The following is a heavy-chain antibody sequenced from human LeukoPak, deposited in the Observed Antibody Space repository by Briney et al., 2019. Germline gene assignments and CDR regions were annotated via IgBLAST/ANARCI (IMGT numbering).Heavy chain of an antibody. D-gene: IGHD6-13*01. Sequence: GGSLRLSCAASGFTFDDYAMHWVRQAPGKGLEWVSGIGWNSGSIGYADSVKGRFTISRDNAKNSLYLQMNSLRAEDMALYYCAKGRAYSSSWYDAFDIWGQGTMVTVSS. CDR2: IGWNSGSI. J-gene: IGHJ3*02. V-gene: IGHV3-9*03. CDR3: AKGRAYSSSWYDAFDI. CDR1: GFTFDDYA.